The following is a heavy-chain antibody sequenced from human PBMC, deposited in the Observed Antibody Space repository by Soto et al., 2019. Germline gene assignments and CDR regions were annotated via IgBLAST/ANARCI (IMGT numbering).Heavy chain of an antibody. Sequence: LEILSLTCAVYGGSFSGYCWSWIRQPPGKGLEWIGEINHSGSTNYNPSLKSRVTISVDTSKNQFSLKLSSVTAADTAVYYCARGLRPESIAARPWYYYYYMDVWGKGTTVTVSS. CDR3: ARGLRPESIAARPWYYYYYMDV. CDR2: INHSGST. V-gene: IGHV4-34*01. J-gene: IGHJ6*03. CDR1: GGSFSGYC. D-gene: IGHD6-6*01.